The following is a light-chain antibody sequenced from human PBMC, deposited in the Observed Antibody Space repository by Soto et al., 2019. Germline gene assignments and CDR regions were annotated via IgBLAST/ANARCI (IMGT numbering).Light chain of an antibody. CDR3: SSYTATRTVV. CDR2: DVS. J-gene: IGLJ3*02. CDR1: SSDVGGYNH. V-gene: IGLV2-14*03. Sequence: QSALTQPASVSGSPGQSITIACTGTSSDVGGYNHVSWYQVHPGKAPRLVIYDVSIRPPAVSDRFSGSTSGSTASRTISGLQAEDEADYYCSSYTATRTVVFGGGTKVTVL.